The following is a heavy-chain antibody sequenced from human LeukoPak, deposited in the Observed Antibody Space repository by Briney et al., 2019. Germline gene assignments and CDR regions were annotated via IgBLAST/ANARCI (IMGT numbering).Heavy chain of an antibody. CDR1: GFTFSSYE. V-gene: IGHV3-48*03. D-gene: IGHD6-19*01. J-gene: IGHJ4*02. CDR2: ISSSGSTI. CDR3: AKDHLPGIVVADRDY. Sequence: GGSLRLSCAASGFTFSSYEMNWVRQAPGKGLEWVSYISSSGSTIYYADSVKGRFTISRDNSKNTLYLQINSLRDEDTAVYYCAKDHLPGIVVADRDYWGQGTLVTVSS.